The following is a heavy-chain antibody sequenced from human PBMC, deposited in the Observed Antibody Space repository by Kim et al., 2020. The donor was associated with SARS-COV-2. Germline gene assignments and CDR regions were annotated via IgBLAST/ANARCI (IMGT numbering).Heavy chain of an antibody. Sequence: SETLSLTCAVYGGSFSGYYWSWIRQPPGKGLEWIGEINHSGSTNYNPSLKSRVTISVDTSKNQFSLKLSSVTAADTAVYYCARGRTTTMVRGVISYGMDV. CDR1: GGSFSGYY. CDR3: ARGRTTTMVRGVISYGMDV. V-gene: IGHV4-34*01. CDR2: INHSGST. J-gene: IGHJ6*01. D-gene: IGHD3-10*01.